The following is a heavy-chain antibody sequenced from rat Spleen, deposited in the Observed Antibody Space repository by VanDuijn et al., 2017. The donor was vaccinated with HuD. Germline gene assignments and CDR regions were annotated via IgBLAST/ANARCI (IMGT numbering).Heavy chain of an antibody. J-gene: IGHJ2*01. CDR1: GFSLTTYN. Sequence: QVQLKESGPGLVQPSQTLSLTCTVSGFSLTTYNVHWVRQSTGKDLEWMGIMWTAGNADYNPALKSRLTISRDTSKSQVFLKMNSLQTEDTAIYFCARGHNYFDYWGQGVMVTVSS. CDR2: MWTAGNA. V-gene: IGHV2-30*01. CDR3: ARGHNYFDY.